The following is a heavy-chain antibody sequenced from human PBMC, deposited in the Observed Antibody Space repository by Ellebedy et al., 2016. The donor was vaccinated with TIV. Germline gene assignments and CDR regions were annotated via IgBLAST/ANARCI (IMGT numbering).Heavy chain of an antibody. V-gene: IGHV1-69*13. Sequence: AASVKVSCKASGGTFSSYAISWVRQAHGQGLEWMGGIIPIFGTANYAQKFQGRVTITADESTSTAYMELSSMRSEDTAVYYCAREKVVGAETFDYYGMDVWGQGTTVTVSS. CDR1: GGTFSSYA. CDR2: IIPIFGTA. CDR3: AREKVVGAETFDYYGMDV. D-gene: IGHD1-26*01. J-gene: IGHJ6*02.